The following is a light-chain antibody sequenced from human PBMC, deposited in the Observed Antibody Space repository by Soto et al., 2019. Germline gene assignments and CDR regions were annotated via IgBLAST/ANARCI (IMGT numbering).Light chain of an antibody. Sequence: DIVMTQSPLSLPVTPGEPASISCRSSQSLLHSNGKNYLDWYLQKPGQSPQLLIYDASSLESGVPSRFRGSGSGTEFTLTISSLQPDDFATYYCQQYRTFGQGTKVDIK. CDR3: QQYRT. V-gene: IGKV2-28*01. CDR2: DAS. CDR1: QSLLHSNGKNY. J-gene: IGKJ1*01.